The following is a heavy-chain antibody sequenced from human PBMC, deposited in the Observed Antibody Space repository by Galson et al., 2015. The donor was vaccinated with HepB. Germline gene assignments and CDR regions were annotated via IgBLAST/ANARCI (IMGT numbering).Heavy chain of an antibody. CDR2: ISAYNGNT. V-gene: IGHV1-18*04. CDR3: ARDWRDWQWLGSNFDY. D-gene: IGHD6-19*01. J-gene: IGHJ4*02. Sequence: SVKVSCKASGYTFTSYGISWVRQAPGQGLEWMGWISAYNGNTNYAQKLQGRVTMTTDTSTSTAYMELRSLRSDDTAVYYCARDWRDWQWLGSNFDYWGQGTLVTVSS. CDR1: GYTFTSYG.